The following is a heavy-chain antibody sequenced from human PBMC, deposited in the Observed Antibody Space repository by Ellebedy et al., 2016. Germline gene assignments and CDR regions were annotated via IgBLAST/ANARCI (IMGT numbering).Heavy chain of an antibody. CDR2: ISAYNGNT. J-gene: IGHJ4*02. V-gene: IGHV1-18*01. Sequence: ASVKVSCKTSGYTFTSYGITWVRQAPGQGLEWMGWISAYNGNTNYAQKLQGRVTMTTDTSTTTAHMELRSLGSDDTAVYYCARGTTVVEYYFDYWGQGTLVTVSS. CDR3: ARGTTVVEYYFDY. CDR1: GYTFTSYG. D-gene: IGHD4-23*01.